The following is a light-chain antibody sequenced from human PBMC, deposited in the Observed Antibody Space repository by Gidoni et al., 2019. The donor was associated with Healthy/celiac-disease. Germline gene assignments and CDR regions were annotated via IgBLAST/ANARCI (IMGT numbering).Light chain of an antibody. Sequence: DIVMTQSRLSLPVTPGEPASISCRSSQSLLHSNGYNYLDWYLQKTGQSPQLLIYLGSNRASGVPDRFSGSGSGTDFTLKSSRVGAEDVGVYYCMQALQTPGFGQGTQLEIK. J-gene: IGKJ5*01. CDR1: QSLLHSNGYNY. V-gene: IGKV2-28*01. CDR3: MQALQTPG. CDR2: LGS.